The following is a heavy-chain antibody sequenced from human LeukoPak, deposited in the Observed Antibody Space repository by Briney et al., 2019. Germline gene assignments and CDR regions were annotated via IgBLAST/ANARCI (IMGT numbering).Heavy chain of an antibody. CDR2: TYTGGNS. CDR1: GFTVSSIH. J-gene: IGHJ4*02. Sequence: GGSLRLSCAASGFTVSSIHMVWVRQAPGKGLEWVSVTYTGGNSYYADSVKGRFTISRDNAKNSLYLQMNSLRAEDTAVYYCARAGSYGSGDYWGQGTLVTVSS. CDR3: ARAGSYGSGDY. D-gene: IGHD3-10*01. V-gene: IGHV3-53*01.